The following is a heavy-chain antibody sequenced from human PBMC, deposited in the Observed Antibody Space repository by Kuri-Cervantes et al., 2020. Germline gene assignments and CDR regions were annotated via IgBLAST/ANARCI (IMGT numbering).Heavy chain of an antibody. Sequence: SVKVSCKASGYTFTGYYMHWVRQAPGQGLEWMGWINPNSGGTNYAQKFQGRVTMTTDTSTSTAYMELRSLRPDDTAVYYCARDTMIVAGPGDFDFWGQGTMVTVSS. J-gene: IGHJ3*01. CDR3: ARDTMIVAGPGDFDF. V-gene: IGHV1-2*02. CDR2: INPNSGGT. D-gene: IGHD3-22*01. CDR1: GYTFTGYY.